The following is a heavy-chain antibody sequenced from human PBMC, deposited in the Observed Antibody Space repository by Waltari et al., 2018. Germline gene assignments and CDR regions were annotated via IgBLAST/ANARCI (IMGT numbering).Heavy chain of an antibody. J-gene: IGHJ4*02. CDR3: ARQGENDFWSGYHFDY. CDR2: IYYSGST. D-gene: IGHD3-3*01. CDR1: GGSISSSSYY. Sequence: QLQLQESGPGLVKPSETLSLTCTVSGGSISSSSYYWGWIRQPPGNGLEWIGSIYYSGSTYYNPSLKSRVTISVDTSKNQFSLKLSSVTAADTAVYYCARQGENDFWSGYHFDYWGQGTLVTVSS. V-gene: IGHV4-39*01.